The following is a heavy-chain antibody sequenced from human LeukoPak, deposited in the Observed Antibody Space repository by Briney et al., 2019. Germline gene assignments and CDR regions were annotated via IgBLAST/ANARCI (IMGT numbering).Heavy chain of an antibody. CDR1: GFIISDYY. Sequence: GGSLRLSCAASGFIISDYYMSWIRQAPGKGLEWVSSISSSSSYIYYADSVKGRFTISRDNAKNSLYLQMNSLRAEDTAVYYCVRPGEGFSTWGQGTLVTVSS. V-gene: IGHV3-11*06. D-gene: IGHD3-10*01. CDR3: VRPGEGFST. J-gene: IGHJ5*02. CDR2: ISSSSSYI.